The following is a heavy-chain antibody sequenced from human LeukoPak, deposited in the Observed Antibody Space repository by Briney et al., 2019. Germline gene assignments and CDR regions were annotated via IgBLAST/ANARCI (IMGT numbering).Heavy chain of an antibody. Sequence: GGSLRLSCAASGFTFSSYAMSWVRQAPGKGLEWVSAISGSGGSTYYADSVKGRFTIPRDNSKNTLYLQMNSLRAEDTAVYYCARSYSSSWYRVPGYYGMDVWGQGTTVTVSS. J-gene: IGHJ6*02. CDR1: GFTFSSYA. V-gene: IGHV3-23*01. CDR3: ARSYSSSWYRVPGYYGMDV. CDR2: ISGSGGST. D-gene: IGHD6-13*01.